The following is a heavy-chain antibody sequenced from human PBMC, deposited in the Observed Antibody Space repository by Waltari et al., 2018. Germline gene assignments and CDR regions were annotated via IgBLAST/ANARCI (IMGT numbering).Heavy chain of an antibody. J-gene: IGHJ4*02. CDR3: AREGAGRLRYFDWLGCDY. D-gene: IGHD3-9*01. CDR1: GGSISSSSYY. V-gene: IGHV4-39*07. CDR2: IYYSGST. Sequence: QLQLQESGPGLVKPSETLSLTCPVPGGSISSSSYYWGWLRQPPGQGLEWIGIIYYSGSTNYNPSLKSRVTMTRDTSTSTVYMELSSLRSEDTAVYYCAREGAGRLRYFDWLGCDYWGQGTLVTVSS.